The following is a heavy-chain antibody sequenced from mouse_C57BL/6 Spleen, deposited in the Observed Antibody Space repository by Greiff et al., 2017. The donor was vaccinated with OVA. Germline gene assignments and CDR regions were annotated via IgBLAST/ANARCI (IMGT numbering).Heavy chain of an antibody. D-gene: IGHD4-1*01. CDR2: IYPRSGNT. Sequence: ESGAELARPGASVKLSCKASGYTFTSYGISWVKQRTGQGLEWIGEIYPRSGNTYYNEKFKGKATLTADKSSSTAYMELRSLTSEDSAVYFCARRDWDVSYFDYWGQGTTLTVSS. CDR3: ARRDWDVSYFDY. V-gene: IGHV1-81*01. CDR1: GYTFTSYG. J-gene: IGHJ2*01.